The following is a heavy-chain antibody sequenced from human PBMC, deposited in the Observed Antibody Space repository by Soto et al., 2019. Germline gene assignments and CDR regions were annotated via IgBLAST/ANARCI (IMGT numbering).Heavy chain of an antibody. CDR2: ISSDGSAK. J-gene: IGHJ4*02. CDR1: GFTFRRHA. D-gene: IGHD3-10*01. CDR3: ARSRSGAVAASFDS. Sequence: GGSLRLSCAASGFTFRRHAVHWVRQAPGKGLEWVAVISSDGSAKYYLDSVKGRFTSSRDNSKNTVFLQLNSLSYEDTAVYYCARSRSGAVAASFDSWGQGTLVTVSS. V-gene: IGHV3-30*04.